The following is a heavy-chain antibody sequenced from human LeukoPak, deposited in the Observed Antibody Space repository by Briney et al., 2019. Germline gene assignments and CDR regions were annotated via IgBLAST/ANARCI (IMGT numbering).Heavy chain of an antibody. CDR3: ARSRGSYSPWYFDL. V-gene: IGHV4-59*01. J-gene: IGHJ2*01. Sequence: SETLSLTCTVSGGSISSYYWSWIRQPPGKGLEWIGYIYYSGSTNYNPSLKSRVTISVDTSKNQFSLKLSSVTAADTAVYYCARSRGSYSPWYFDLWGRGTLVTVSS. CDR1: GGSISSYY. D-gene: IGHD1-26*01. CDR2: IYYSGST.